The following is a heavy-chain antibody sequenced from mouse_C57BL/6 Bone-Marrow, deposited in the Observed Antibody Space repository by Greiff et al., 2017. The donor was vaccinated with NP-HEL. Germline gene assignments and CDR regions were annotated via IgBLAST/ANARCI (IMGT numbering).Heavy chain of an antibody. CDR2: IYPGSGNT. Sequence: VKLQESGAELVRPGASVKLSCKASGYTFTDYYINWVKQRPGQGLEWIARIYPGSGNTYYNEKFKGKATLTAEKSSSTAYMQLSSLTSEDSAVYFCARTPITTVFDYWGQGTTLTVSS. D-gene: IGHD1-1*01. CDR1: GYTFTDYY. CDR3: ARTPITTVFDY. J-gene: IGHJ2*01. V-gene: IGHV1-76*01.